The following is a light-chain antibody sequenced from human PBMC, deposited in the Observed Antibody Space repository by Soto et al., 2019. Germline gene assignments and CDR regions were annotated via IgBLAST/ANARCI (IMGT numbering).Light chain of an antibody. Sequence: DIQMTQSPSSLSASVGDRVTITCQASQDINKNLIWYQQKPGKAPKLLIYDASDLESGVPSRFSGSGSGTEFTLTISGLQPDDFATYYCQQFNSYPITFGQGTRLEIK. V-gene: IGKV1-9*01. CDR3: QQFNSYPIT. CDR1: QDINKN. J-gene: IGKJ5*01. CDR2: DAS.